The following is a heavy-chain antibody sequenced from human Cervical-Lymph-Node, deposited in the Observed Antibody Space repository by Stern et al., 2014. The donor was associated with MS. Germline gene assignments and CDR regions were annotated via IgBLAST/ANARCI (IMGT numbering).Heavy chain of an antibody. Sequence: QLQLQESGPGLVKPSETLSLTCAVSGDSISSYTHYWAWIRQPPGKGLEWIGSVYYSGATYYNPSLKSPVTLSEDTSKNHFSLGLNSVTAADTAVYYCAKHACTGAACPFDLWGQGTLVTVSS. CDR1: GDSISSYTHY. J-gene: IGHJ4*02. CDR2: VYYSGAT. CDR3: AKHACTGAACPFDL. D-gene: IGHD2-8*02. V-gene: IGHV4-39*01.